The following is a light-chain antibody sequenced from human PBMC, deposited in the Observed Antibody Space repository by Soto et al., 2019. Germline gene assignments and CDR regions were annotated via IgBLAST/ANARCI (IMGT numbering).Light chain of an antibody. CDR1: QSVSID. J-gene: IGKJ5*01. CDR3: QQRSDWPSIT. CDR2: GAS. V-gene: IGKV3-15*01. Sequence: EIVMTQSPATLSVSPGERATLSCRASQSVSIDLAWYQQTPGQAPRLLIYGASTRATGIPVRFSGSASGTEFTLTISRLEPEDFAVYYCQQRSDWPSITFGQGTRLEIK.